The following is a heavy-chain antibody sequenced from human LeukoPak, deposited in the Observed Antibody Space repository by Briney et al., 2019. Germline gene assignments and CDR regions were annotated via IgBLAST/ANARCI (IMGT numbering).Heavy chain of an antibody. CDR1: GYSFTGYY. J-gene: IGHJ4*02. Sequence: EASVTVSCKASGYSFTGYYMHWVRQAPGQGLEWMGWINPHSGDTGYAQKFQGRVTMTRDMSITTTYMELTRLRSDDTAFYYCARWDGYSSSPDYWGQGSLVTVSS. CDR3: ARWDGYSSSPDY. V-gene: IGHV1-2*02. CDR2: INPHSGDT. D-gene: IGHD6-13*01.